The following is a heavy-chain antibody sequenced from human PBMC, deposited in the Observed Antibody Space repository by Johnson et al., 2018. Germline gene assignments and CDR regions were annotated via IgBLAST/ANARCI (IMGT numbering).Heavy chain of an antibody. D-gene: IGHD1-14*01. CDR2: ISYDGGNK. J-gene: IGHJ3*02. CDR3: AKSFRITPDGFDI. Sequence: VQLVESGGGVVQPGRSLRLSCAASGFTFSSYGMHWVRQAPGKGLAWVAVISYDGGNKYYADSVTGRFTISRDNSKNTLYLQIKNLRAEDTAVYFCAKSFRITPDGFDIWVQGTMVTVPS. CDR1: GFTFSSYG. V-gene: IGHV3-30*18.